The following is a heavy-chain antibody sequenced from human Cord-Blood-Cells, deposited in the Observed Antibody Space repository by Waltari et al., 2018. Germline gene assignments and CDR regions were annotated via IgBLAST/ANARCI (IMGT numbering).Heavy chain of an antibody. J-gene: IGHJ2*01. CDR1: GFTFTSYA. CDR2: IVVGSGNT. V-gene: IGHV1-58*01. D-gene: IGHD3-16*01. Sequence: QMQLVQSGPEVKKPGTSVKVSCKASGFTFTSYAVQWVRQARGQRLEWIGWIVVGSGNTNYAQKFQERVTITRDMSTSTAYMELSSLRSEDTAVYYCTADWGSLGGYFDLWGRGTLVTVSS. CDR3: TADWGSLGGYFDL.